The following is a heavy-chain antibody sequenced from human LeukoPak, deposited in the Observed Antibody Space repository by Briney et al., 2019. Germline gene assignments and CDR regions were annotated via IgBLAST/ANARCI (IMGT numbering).Heavy chain of an antibody. V-gene: IGHV3-33*01. CDR3: ARDGSWLVGGFAY. Sequence: GRSLRLSYAASGFTFSSYGMHWVRQAPGKGLEWVAVIWYDGSNKYYADSVKGRFTISRDNSKNTLYLQMNSLRAEDTAVYYCARDGSWLVGGFAYWGQGTLVTVSS. CDR2: IWYDGSNK. CDR1: GFTFSSYG. D-gene: IGHD6-19*01. J-gene: IGHJ4*02.